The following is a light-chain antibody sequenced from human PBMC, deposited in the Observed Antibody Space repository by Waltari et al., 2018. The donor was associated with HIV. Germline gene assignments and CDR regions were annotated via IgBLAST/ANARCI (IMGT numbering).Light chain of an antibody. Sequence: QSALTQPASVSGSPGQSTTISCFGTNSDIGTYHYVSWYQQHPGKVPKLLIYEFANRPSGISHRFSGSKSGNTAYLTLSGLQAEDEADYYCSSYTPTSFVVFGGGTKLTVL. CDR1: NSDIGTYHY. V-gene: IGLV2-14*01. CDR3: SSYTPTSFVV. CDR2: EFA. J-gene: IGLJ2*01.